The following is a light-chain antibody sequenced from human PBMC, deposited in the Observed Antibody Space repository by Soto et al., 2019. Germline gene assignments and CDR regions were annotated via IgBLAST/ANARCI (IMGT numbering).Light chain of an antibody. CDR1: QSISSW. CDR3: KQYNSYSWT. CDR2: QAS. V-gene: IGKV1-5*03. J-gene: IGKJ1*01. Sequence: DIQMTQSPSSLSASVGDRVTITCRASQSISSWLAWYQQKPGKAPKLLISQASSLESGVQSGFSGSGSETEFTLTISGLQPDDFASYYCKQYNSYSWTFGQGTKVDI.